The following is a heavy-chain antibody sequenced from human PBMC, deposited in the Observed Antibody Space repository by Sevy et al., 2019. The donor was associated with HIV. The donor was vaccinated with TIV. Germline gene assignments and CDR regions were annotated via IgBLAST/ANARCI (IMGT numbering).Heavy chain of an antibody. Sequence: GGSLRLSCAASGFTFSTYSMNWVRQAPGKGLEWVSSISSSSNYIYYAYSLKGRFTISRDNAKNSLYLQMNSLRADDTAVYYCARDGARITMVQGVMAYYHGMDVWGQGTTVTVSS. CDR1: GFTFSTYS. CDR2: ISSSSNYI. D-gene: IGHD3-10*01. J-gene: IGHJ6*02. V-gene: IGHV3-21*01. CDR3: ARDGARITMVQGVMAYYHGMDV.